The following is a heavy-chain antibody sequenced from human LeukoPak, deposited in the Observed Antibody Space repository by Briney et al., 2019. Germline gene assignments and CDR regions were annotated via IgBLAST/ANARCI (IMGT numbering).Heavy chain of an antibody. CDR2: IHSLGGT. J-gene: IGHJ4*02. CDR3: ARQSSGNYGSSPVFVS. CDR1: GGSISGNY. Sequence: KPSETLSLTCSVSGGSISGNYWSWIRQSPEKGLEWIGYIHSLGGTNYNPSLKSRVTITVDTSNNQFSLKMTSMTAADTAVYYCARQSSGNYGSSPVFVSWGQGSLVTVSS. V-gene: IGHV4-59*01. D-gene: IGHD3-22*01.